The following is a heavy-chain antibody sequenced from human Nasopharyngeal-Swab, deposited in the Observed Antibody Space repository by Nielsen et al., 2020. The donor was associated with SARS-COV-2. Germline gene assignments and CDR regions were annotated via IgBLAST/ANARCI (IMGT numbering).Heavy chain of an antibody. CDR2: IKQDGSEK. Sequence: GESLKISCAASGFTFSSYWMSWVRQAPGKGLEWVANIKQDGSEKYYVDSVKGRFTISRDNAKNSLYLQMNSLRAEDTAVYYCARNPRIAVAGRGTDDYYYMDVWGKGTTVTVSS. V-gene: IGHV3-7*02. D-gene: IGHD6-19*01. J-gene: IGHJ6*03. CDR1: GFTFSSYW. CDR3: ARNPRIAVAGRGTDDYYYMDV.